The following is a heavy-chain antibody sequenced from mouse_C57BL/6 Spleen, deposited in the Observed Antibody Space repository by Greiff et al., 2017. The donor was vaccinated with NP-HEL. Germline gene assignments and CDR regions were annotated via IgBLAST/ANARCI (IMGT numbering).Heavy chain of an antibody. CDR1: GFTFSSYA. CDR3: AREGKPYFDY. D-gene: IGHD2-1*01. Sequence: DVKLVESGGGLVKPGGSLKLSCAASGFTFSSYAMSWVRQTPEKRLEWVATISDGGSYTYYPDNVKGRFTISRDNAKNNLYLQMSHLKSEDTAMYYCAREGKPYFDYWGQGTTLTVSS. J-gene: IGHJ2*01. V-gene: IGHV5-4*01. CDR2: ISDGGSYT.